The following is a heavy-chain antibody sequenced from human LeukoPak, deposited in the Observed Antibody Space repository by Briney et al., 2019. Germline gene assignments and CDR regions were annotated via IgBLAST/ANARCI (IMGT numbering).Heavy chain of an antibody. D-gene: IGHD3-16*01. CDR3: ARDAGWGRLDS. CDR1: GLTISDSW. J-gene: IGHJ4*02. V-gene: IGHV3-74*01. CDR2: LASDESNK. Sequence: GGSLRLSCAASGLTISDSWIHWVRQAPGKGLMWVSRLASDESNKIYADSVKGRFLISRDNAKNTLYLQMNSLRVEDTGFYYCARDAGWGRLDSWGQGALVTVSS.